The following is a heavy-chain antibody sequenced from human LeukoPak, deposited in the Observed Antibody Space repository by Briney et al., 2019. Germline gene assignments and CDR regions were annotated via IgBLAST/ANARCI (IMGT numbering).Heavy chain of an antibody. Sequence: PPETLSLTCTVSGGSISSYYWSWIRQPPGKGLEWIGYIYYSGSTNYNPSLKSRVTTSVDTSENQFSLKLSSVTAADTAVYYCARHFREPRDAFDIWGQGTMVTVSS. CDR2: IYYSGST. CDR1: GGSISSYY. J-gene: IGHJ3*02. CDR3: ARHFREPRDAFDI. V-gene: IGHV4-59*08.